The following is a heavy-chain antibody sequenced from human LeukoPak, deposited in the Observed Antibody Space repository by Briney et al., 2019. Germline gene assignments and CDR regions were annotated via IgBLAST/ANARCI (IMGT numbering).Heavy chain of an antibody. CDR2: ISSSSSYI. D-gene: IGHD3-22*01. V-gene: IGHV3-21*01. CDR1: GFTFSSYS. CDR3: ARDLLPEYYYDSSGYYRALGY. J-gene: IGHJ4*02. Sequence: GGSLRLSCAASGFTFSSYSMNWVRQAPGKGLEWVSFISSSSSYIYYADSVKGRFTISRDNAKNSLYLQMNSLRAEDTAVYYCARDLLPEYYYDSSGYYRALGYWGQGTLVTVSS.